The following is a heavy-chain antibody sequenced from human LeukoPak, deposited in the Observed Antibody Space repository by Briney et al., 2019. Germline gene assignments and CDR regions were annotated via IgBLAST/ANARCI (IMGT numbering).Heavy chain of an antibody. D-gene: IGHD3-22*01. J-gene: IGHJ4*02. Sequence: KSSETLSLTCTVSGGSISSSSYYWGWIRQPPGKGLEWIGSIYHSGSTYYNPSLKSRVTISVDTSKNQFSLKLSSVTVADTAVYYCARLGGYYDPPGYWGQGTLVTVSP. CDR3: ARLGGYYDPPGY. CDR2: IYHSGST. CDR1: GGSISSSSYY. V-gene: IGHV4-39*01.